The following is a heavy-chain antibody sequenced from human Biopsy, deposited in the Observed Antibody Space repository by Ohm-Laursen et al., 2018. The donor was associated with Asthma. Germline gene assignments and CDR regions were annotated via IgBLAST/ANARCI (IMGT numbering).Heavy chain of an antibody. CDR2: IIPIFGIA. CDR1: GYNFISFA. D-gene: IGHD7-27*01. Sequence: SSVKVSCKASGYNFISFAIHWVRQAPGQGLEWMGGIIPIFGIANYAQKFQGRVTITADKSTSTAYMELSSLRSEDTAVYYCARSSHINWGGYFDYWGQGTLVTVSS. V-gene: IGHV1-69*17. CDR3: ARSSHINWGGYFDY. J-gene: IGHJ4*02.